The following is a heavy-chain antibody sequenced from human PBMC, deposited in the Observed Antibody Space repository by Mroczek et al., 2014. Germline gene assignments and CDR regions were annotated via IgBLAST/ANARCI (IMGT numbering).Heavy chain of an antibody. Sequence: VQLVQSGAEVKKPGESLKISCKGSGYSFTSYWIGWVRQMPGKGLEWMGIIYPGDSDTRYSPSFQGQVTISADKSISTAYLQWSSLKASDTAMYYCASSRPHYYDSSGYYGGDDAFDIWGQGTMVTVSS. CDR3: ASSRPHYYDSSGYYGGDDAFDI. CDR2: IYPGDSDT. J-gene: IGHJ3*02. D-gene: IGHD3-22*01. CDR1: GYSFTSYW. V-gene: IGHV5-51*03.